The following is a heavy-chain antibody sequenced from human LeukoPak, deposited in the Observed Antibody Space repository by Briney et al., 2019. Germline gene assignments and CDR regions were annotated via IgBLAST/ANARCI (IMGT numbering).Heavy chain of an antibody. D-gene: IGHD3-16*02. J-gene: IGHJ4*02. V-gene: IGHV3-15*07. CDR1: GFTFSNAW. Sequence: GGSLRLSCAASGFTFSNAWMNWVRQAPGKGLEWVGRIKSKTDGGTTDYAAPVNGRFTISRDDSKNTLYLQMNSLKTEDTAVYYCTTDTRDYVWGSYRHNLFDYWGQGTLVTVSS. CDR3: TTDTRDYVWGSYRHNLFDY. CDR2: IKSKTDGGTT.